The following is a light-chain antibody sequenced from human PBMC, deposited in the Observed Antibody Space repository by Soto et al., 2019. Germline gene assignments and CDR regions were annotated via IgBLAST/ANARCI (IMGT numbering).Light chain of an antibody. CDR1: QSVSTS. CDR2: DAS. Sequence: IVLTQSPVTLALSPGERAVLSCRASQSVSTSLAWYQHKPGQAPRLFIYDASKRAPGIPARFSGSGSGTDFTLTISSLEPEDFAVHYCQVRDVWPSFGQGTKV. J-gene: IGKJ1*01. CDR3: QVRDVWPS. V-gene: IGKV3-11*01.